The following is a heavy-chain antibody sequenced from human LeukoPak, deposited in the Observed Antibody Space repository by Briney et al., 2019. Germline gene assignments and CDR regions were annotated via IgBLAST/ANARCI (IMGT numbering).Heavy chain of an antibody. D-gene: IGHD6-19*01. CDR3: AREGVAVAATDY. J-gene: IGHJ4*02. CDR1: GFTFSSYS. Sequence: GGSLRLSCAASGFTFSSYSMNWVRQAPGKGLEWVSSISSSRSYIYYADSVKGRFPISRKNAKNSLYLQMNSLRAEDTAVYYCAREGVAVAATDYWGQGTLVTVSS. V-gene: IGHV3-21*01. CDR2: ISSSRSYI.